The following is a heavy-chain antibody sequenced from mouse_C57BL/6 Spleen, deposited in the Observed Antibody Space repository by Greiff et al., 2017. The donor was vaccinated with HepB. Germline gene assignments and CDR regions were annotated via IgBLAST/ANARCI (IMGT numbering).Heavy chain of an antibody. CDR1: GFTFSDYG. CDR2: ISSGSSTI. Sequence: EVQGVESGGGLVKPGGSLKLSCAASGFTFSDYGMHWVRQAPEKGLEWVAYISSGSSTIYYADTVKGRFTISRDNAKNTLFLQMTSLRSEDTAMYYCARRYYYGSRYYAMDYWGQGPSVTVSS. D-gene: IGHD1-1*01. J-gene: IGHJ4*01. CDR3: ARRYYYGSRYYAMDY. V-gene: IGHV5-17*01.